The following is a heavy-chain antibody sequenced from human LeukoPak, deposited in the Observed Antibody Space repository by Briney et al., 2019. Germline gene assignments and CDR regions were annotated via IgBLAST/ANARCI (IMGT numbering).Heavy chain of an antibody. D-gene: IGHD6-13*01. CDR3: ASIRMGAAAGYDPYYFDY. V-gene: IGHV3-20*04. CDR2: INWNGGST. J-gene: IGHJ4*02. Sequence: GGSLRLSCAASGFTFDDYGMSWVRQAPGKGLEWVSGINWNGGSTGYADSVKGRFTISRDNAKNSLYLQMNSLRAEDTAVYYCASIRMGAAAGYDPYYFDYWGQGTLVTVSS. CDR1: GFTFDDYG.